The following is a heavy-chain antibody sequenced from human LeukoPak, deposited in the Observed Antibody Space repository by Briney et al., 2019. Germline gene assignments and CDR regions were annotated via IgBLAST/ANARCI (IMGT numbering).Heavy chain of an antibody. D-gene: IGHD1-26*01. CDR2: ISSSSSYI. V-gene: IGHV3-21*01. J-gene: IGHJ4*02. CDR1: GFTFSSYS. Sequence: GGSLRLSCAASGFTFSSYSMNWVRQAPGKGLEWVSSISSSSSYIYYADSVKGRFTISRDNAKNSLYLQMNSLRAEDTAVYYCARDRFVNGGSYYFDYWGQGTLDTVSS. CDR3: ARDRFVNGGSYYFDY.